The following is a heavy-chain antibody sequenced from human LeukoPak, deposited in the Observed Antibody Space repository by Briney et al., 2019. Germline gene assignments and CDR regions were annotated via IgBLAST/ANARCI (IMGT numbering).Heavy chain of an antibody. CDR2: INPSGGST. CDR1: GYTFTSYY. V-gene: IGHV1-46*01. Sequence: ASVTVSFKASGYTFTSYYMHWVRQAPGQGLEWMGIINPSGGSTSYAQKFQGRVTMTRDTSTSTVYMELSSLRSEDTAVYYCARDRTVYCSSTSCYGAFDIWGQGTMVTVSS. D-gene: IGHD2-2*01. J-gene: IGHJ3*02. CDR3: ARDRTVYCSSTSCYGAFDI.